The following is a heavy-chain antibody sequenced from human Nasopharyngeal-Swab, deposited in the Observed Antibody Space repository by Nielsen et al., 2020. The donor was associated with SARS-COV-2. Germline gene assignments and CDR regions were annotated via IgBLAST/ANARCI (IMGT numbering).Heavy chain of an antibody. CDR1: GFTFSGYS. CDR3: VIAGAGNNGMDV. D-gene: IGHD6-13*01. J-gene: IGHJ6*02. Sequence: GGSLRLSCAASGFTFSGYSMNWVRQAPGKGLEGVSFISTSSTTIYYADSVKGRFTISRDNAKNSLYLQMNSLRGEDTAVYYCVIAGAGNNGMDVWGQGTTVTVSS. V-gene: IGHV3-48*01. CDR2: ISTSSTTI.